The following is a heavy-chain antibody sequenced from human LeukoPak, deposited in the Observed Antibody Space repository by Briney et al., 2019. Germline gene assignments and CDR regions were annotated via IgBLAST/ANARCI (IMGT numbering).Heavy chain of an antibody. CDR1: GFTFNYYN. Sequence: GGSLRLSCAASGFTFNYYNMNWVRQAPGKALEWVSSITSSGAYIFYADSVRGRFTISRDNAKDSLYLQMNSLGPEDTAVYYCARDPYSGNYGNYYYYYMDVWGEGTTVTISS. CDR3: ARDPYSGNYGNYYYYYMDV. V-gene: IGHV3-21*01. D-gene: IGHD1-26*01. CDR2: ITSSGAYI. J-gene: IGHJ6*03.